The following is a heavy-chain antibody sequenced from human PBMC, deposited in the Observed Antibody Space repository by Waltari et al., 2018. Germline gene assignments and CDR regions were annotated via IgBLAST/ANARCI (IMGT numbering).Heavy chain of an antibody. J-gene: IGHJ6*03. CDR2: INHVGGT. Sequence: QVQLQQWGAGLLKPSETLSLTCAVYGGSFSGYYWSWIRQSPGKGLEWIGEINHVGGTNQSPSVKSRVTTSVDMSKNQFSLKLSSVTAADTAVYYCTRKGPLYYYYYMDVWGRGTTVTVSS. V-gene: IGHV4-34*01. CDR3: TRKGPLYYYYYMDV. CDR1: GGSFSGYY.